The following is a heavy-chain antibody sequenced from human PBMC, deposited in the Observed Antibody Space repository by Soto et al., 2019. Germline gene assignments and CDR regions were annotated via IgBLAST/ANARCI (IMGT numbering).Heavy chain of an antibody. J-gene: IGHJ4*02. Sequence: GGSLRLSCSASGFTFSTYAMNWGRQAPGKGLEWVSSIGTGGDTNYADSVKGRFTISRDNSRDTLYLQMNSLRAEDTALYYCAKNYYFDNWGQGTLVTVSS. CDR2: IGTGGDT. V-gene: IGHV3-23*01. CDR3: AKNYYFDN. CDR1: GFTFSTYA.